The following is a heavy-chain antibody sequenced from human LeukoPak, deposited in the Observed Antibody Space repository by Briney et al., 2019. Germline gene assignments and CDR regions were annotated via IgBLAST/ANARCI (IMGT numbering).Heavy chain of an antibody. J-gene: IGHJ3*02. CDR3: ARLGVVTAIPIGAFDI. CDR1: GFTFSSYA. D-gene: IGHD2-21*02. Sequence: GGSLRLSCAASGFTFSSYAMSWVRQAPGKGLEWVSAISGSGGSTYYADSVKGRFTISRDNSKNTLYLQMNSLRAEDTAVYYCARLGVVTAIPIGAFDIWGQGTMVTVSS. V-gene: IGHV3-23*01. CDR2: ISGSGGST.